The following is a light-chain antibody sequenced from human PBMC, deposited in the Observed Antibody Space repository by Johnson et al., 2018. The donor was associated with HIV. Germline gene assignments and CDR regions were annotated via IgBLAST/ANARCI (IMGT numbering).Light chain of an antibody. J-gene: IGLJ1*01. Sequence: QSVLTQPPSVSAAPGQKVTISCSGNRSNIGDNFVSWYQHLPGTAPKLLVYDNSKRPSGIPDRFSATKSGTSATLGITGLQTGDEADYYCGTWDSSLSGYVFGTWTKVTVL. CDR2: DNS. V-gene: IGLV1-51*01. CDR1: RSNIGDNF. CDR3: GTWDSSLSGYV.